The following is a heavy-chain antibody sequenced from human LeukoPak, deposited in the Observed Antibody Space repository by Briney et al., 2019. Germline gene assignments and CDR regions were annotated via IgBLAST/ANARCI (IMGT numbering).Heavy chain of an antibody. CDR2: INQDGSEM. Sequence: GGSLRLSSAACGFIYSNCCMIWVRQAPGKGLEWLANINQDGSEMYYVDSVKGRFTISRDNGKNSLYLQINSLRADDTAVCYCARDQGSTIVVRKTLWSSGLRVRATLVTVSS. V-gene: IGHV3-7*01. CDR3: ARDQGSTIVVRKTLWSSGL. D-gene: IGHD2-2*01. J-gene: IGHJ2*01. CDR1: GFIYSNCC.